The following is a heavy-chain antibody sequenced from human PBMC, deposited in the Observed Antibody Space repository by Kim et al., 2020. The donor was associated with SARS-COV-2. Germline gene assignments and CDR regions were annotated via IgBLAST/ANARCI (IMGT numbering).Heavy chain of an antibody. V-gene: IGHV4-34*01. J-gene: IGHJ1*01. Sequence: SETLSLTCAVYGGSFSGYYWSWIRQPPGKGLEWIGEINHSGSTNYNPSLKSRVTISVDTSKNQFSLKLSSVTAADTAVYYCASLSFLGSGSYYKAIAEY. CDR2: INHSGST. CDR1: GGSFSGYY. CDR3: ASLSFLGSGSYYKAIAEY. D-gene: IGHD3-10*01.